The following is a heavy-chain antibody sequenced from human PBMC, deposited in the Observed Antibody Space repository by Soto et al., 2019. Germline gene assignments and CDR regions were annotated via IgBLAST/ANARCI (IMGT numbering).Heavy chain of an antibody. CDR3: AIADYYESSCYYPAGMDV. CDR1: GGTFSSYT. CDR2: IIPILGIA. V-gene: IGHV1-69*02. D-gene: IGHD3-22*01. Sequence: QVQLVQSGAEVKKPGSSVKVSCKASGGTFSSYTISWVRQAPGQGLEWMGRIIPILGIANYAQKFQGRVKITADKSTSTAYMALSSLRSEDTAVYYCAIADYYESSCYYPAGMDVWGQGTTVTVSS. J-gene: IGHJ6*02.